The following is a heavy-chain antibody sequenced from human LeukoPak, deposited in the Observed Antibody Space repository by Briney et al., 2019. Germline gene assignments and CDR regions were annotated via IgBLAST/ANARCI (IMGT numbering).Heavy chain of an antibody. CDR1: GFTFSSYW. Sequence: PGGSLRLSCAASGFTFSSYWMNWVRQAPGKGLVWVSRINPDGTITSYADSVKGRFTISRDNAKNTLYLQMNSPRADDTAVYYCTRDRPIDSWGQGTLVTVSS. CDR3: TRDRPIDS. J-gene: IGHJ4*02. V-gene: IGHV3-74*01. CDR2: INPDGTIT.